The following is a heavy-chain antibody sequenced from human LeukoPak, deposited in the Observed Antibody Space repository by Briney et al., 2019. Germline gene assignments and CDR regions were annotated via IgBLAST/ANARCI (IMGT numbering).Heavy chain of an antibody. Sequence: ASVKVSCKASGGTFSSYAISWVRQAPGQGLEWMGRIIPIFGIANYAQKFQGRVTITADKSTSTAYMELSSLRSEDTAVYYCARSPREYCSSTSCYLNWFDPWGQGTLVTVSS. CDR2: IIPIFGIA. V-gene: IGHV1-69*04. J-gene: IGHJ5*02. CDR3: ARSPREYCSSTSCYLNWFDP. D-gene: IGHD2-2*01. CDR1: GGTFSSYA.